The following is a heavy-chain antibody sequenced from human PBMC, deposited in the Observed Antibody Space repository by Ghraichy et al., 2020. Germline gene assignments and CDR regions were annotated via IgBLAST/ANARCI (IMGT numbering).Heavy chain of an antibody. D-gene: IGHD3-22*01. J-gene: IGHJ5*02. CDR1: GYTFTSYA. CDR3: ARARNYYYDSSGYYYVGWFDP. CDR2: INAGNGNT. V-gene: IGHV1-3*01. Sequence: ASVKVSCKASGYTFTSYAMHWVRQAPGQRLEWMGWINAGNGNTKYSQKFQGRVTITRDTSASTAYMELSSLRSEDTAVYYCARARNYYYDSSGYYYVGWFDPWGQGTLVTVSS.